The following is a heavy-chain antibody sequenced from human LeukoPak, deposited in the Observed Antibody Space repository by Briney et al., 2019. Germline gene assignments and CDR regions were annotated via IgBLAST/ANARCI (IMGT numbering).Heavy chain of an antibody. CDR3: ARGGNSGDYYYYGMDV. Sequence: SETLSLTCAVYGGSFSGYYWSWIRQPAGKGLEWIGRIYTSGSTNYNPSLKSRVTMSVDTSKNQFSLKLSSVTAADTAVYYCARGGNSGDYYYYGMDVWGQGTTVTVSS. J-gene: IGHJ6*02. D-gene: IGHD4-23*01. V-gene: IGHV4-59*10. CDR2: IYTSGST. CDR1: GGSFSGYY.